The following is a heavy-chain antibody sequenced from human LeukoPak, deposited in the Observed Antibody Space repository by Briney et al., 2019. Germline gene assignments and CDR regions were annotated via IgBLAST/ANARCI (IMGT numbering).Heavy chain of an antibody. CDR1: GFTVSSNY. D-gene: IGHD2-21*02. V-gene: IGHV3-53*01. J-gene: IGHJ4*02. CDR2: IYSGGKT. Sequence: PGGSLRLSCAASGFTVSSNYMSWVRQAPGKGLEWVSVIYSGGKTFYADSVKGRFTISRDNSKNTLYLQMNSLRAEDTAVYCCARGDPGAYWGQGTLVTVSS. CDR3: ARGDPGAY.